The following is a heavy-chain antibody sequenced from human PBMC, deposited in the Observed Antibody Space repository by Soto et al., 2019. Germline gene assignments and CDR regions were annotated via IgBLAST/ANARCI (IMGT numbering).Heavy chain of an antibody. V-gene: IGHV4-59*08. CDR2: IYYSGSS. CDR1: GGSISTYY. Sequence: QVQLQESGPGLVKPSETLSLTCTVSGGSISTYYWSWIRQPPGKGLEWIGYIYYSGSSNYSPSLTSRVTISVDTSKNQFSQRLSSVTAADTAVYYCARHVVQGGYANSFDPWGQGTLVTVSS. D-gene: IGHD5-12*01. J-gene: IGHJ5*02. CDR3: ARHVVQGGYANSFDP.